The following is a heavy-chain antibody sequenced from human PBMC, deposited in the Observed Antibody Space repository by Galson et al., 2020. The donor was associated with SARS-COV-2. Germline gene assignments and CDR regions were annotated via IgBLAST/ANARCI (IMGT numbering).Heavy chain of an antibody. CDR2: ISWNSGSI. V-gene: IGHV3-9*01. J-gene: IGHJ6*03. Sequence: GGSLRLSCAASGFTFDDYAMHWVRQAPGKGLEWVSGISWNSGSIGYADSVKGRFTISRDNAKNSLYLQMNSLRAEDTALYYCAKDIKRRFLESLPLIPDMDVWGKGTTVTVSS. CDR1: GFTFDDYA. D-gene: IGHD3-3*01. CDR3: AKDIKRRFLESLPLIPDMDV.